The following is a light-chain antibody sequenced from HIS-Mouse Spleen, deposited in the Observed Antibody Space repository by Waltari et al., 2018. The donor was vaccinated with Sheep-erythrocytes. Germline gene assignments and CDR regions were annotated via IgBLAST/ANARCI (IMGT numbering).Light chain of an antibody. Sequence: DIQLTQSPSSLSASVGDRVTITCRARPSISSYLNWYQQKPGKAPKLLIHAASSLQSGVPSRFSGSGSGTDFTLTISSLQPEDCATYYCQQSYSTPYTVGQGTKLEIK. CDR2: AAS. CDR3: QQSYSTPYT. CDR1: PSISSY. V-gene: IGKV1-39*01. J-gene: IGKJ2*01.